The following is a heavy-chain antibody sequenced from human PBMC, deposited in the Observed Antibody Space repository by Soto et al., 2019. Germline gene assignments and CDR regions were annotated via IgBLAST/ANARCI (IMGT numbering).Heavy chain of an antibody. J-gene: IGHJ4*02. CDR3: ARDPRGNWNDGFFDQ. V-gene: IGHV1-46*01. D-gene: IGHD1-20*01. CDR1: GFTFSGYY. Sequence: ASVKVSCKASGFTFSGYYIHWVRQAPGQGPEWMGIVNPSGGSTKYAQKFQGRVAITRDTSTSTVYMDLTSLRSEDTAIYYCARDPRGNWNDGFFDQWGQGTLVTVSS. CDR2: VNPSGGST.